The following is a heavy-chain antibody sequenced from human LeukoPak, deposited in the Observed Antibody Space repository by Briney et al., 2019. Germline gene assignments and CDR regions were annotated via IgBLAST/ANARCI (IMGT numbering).Heavy chain of an antibody. CDR3: AREPRRRCGSCYNWFDP. Sequence: SETLSLTCTVSGGSISSGGYSWSWIRQHPGKGLEWIGYIYYSGSTYYNPSLKSRVTISVDTSKNQFSLKLSSVTAADTAVYYCAREPRRRCGSCYNWFDPWGQGTLVTVSS. V-gene: IGHV4-31*03. J-gene: IGHJ5*02. CDR1: GGSISSGGYS. D-gene: IGHD2-15*01. CDR2: IYYSGST.